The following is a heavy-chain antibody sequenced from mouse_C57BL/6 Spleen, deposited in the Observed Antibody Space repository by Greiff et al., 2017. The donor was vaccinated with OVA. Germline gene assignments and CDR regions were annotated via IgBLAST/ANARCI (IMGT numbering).Heavy chain of an antibody. J-gene: IGHJ4*01. D-gene: IGHD1-1*01. CDR2: IYPGDGDT. V-gene: IGHV1-82*01. CDR1: GYAFSSSW. CDR3: ARHGYGSSYYYAMDY. Sequence: QVQLQQSGPELVKPGASVKISCKASGYAFSSSWMNWVKQRPGKGLEWIGRIYPGDGDTNYNGKFKGKATLTADKSSSTVYMELSRLTSEDSAVYFCARHGYGSSYYYAMDYWGQGTSVTVSS.